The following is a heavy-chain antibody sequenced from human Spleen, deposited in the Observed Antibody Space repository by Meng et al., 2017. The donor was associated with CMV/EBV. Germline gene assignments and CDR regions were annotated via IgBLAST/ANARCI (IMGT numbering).Heavy chain of an antibody. CDR3: ARILPLAGYFDS. Sequence: CAVSGVSISGPNWWTWVRQPPKKGLEWIGEIYHSGTTRYNPSLNSRVILSVDKSKNQISLKLTSLTAADTAVYYCARILPLAGYFDSWGQGTLVTVSS. CDR1: GVSISGPNW. D-gene: IGHD1-1*01. CDR2: IYHSGTT. V-gene: IGHV4-4*02. J-gene: IGHJ4*02.